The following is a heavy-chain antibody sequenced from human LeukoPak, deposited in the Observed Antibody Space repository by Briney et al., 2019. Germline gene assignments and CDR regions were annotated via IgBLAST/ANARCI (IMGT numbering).Heavy chain of an antibody. CDR2: INPNSGGT. CDR1: GYTFTGYY. J-gene: IGHJ4*02. Sequence: ASVKVSCKASGYTFTGYYMHWVRQAPGQGLEWMGWINPNSGGTNYAQKFQGRVTMTRDTSISTAYMELSRLRSDDTAVYYCARDVGPDYYDSSGYYYVGDVVGYFDYWGQGTLVTVSS. D-gene: IGHD3-22*01. V-gene: IGHV1-2*02. CDR3: ARDVGPDYYDSSGYYYVGDVVGYFDY.